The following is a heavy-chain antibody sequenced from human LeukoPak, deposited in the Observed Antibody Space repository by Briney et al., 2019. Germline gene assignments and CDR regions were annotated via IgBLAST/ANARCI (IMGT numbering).Heavy chain of an antibody. CDR2: IYYSGST. J-gene: IGHJ4*02. CDR1: GGSFSSYY. Sequence: PSETLSLTCTVSGGSFSSYYWSWIRQPPGKGLVWIGCIYYSGSTNYNPSLKSRVTMSIDTSKNQFSLKVTSVTAADTAVYYCARVDYDSSGYFDYWGQGTPVTASS. V-gene: IGHV4-59*01. CDR3: ARVDYDSSGYFDY. D-gene: IGHD3-22*01.